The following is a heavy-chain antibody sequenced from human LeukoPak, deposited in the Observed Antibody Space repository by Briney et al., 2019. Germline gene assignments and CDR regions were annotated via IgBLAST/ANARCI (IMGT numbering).Heavy chain of an antibody. CDR1: GGSFSGYY. V-gene: IGHV4-34*01. J-gene: IGHJ3*02. D-gene: IGHD3-22*01. CDR3: ARGPYYFDSSGAFDI. Sequence: SETLSLTCAVYGGSFSGYYWSWIRQPPGKGLEWIGEINHSGSTNYNPSLKSRVTISVDTSKNQFSLKLSSVTAADTAVYYCARGPYYFDSSGAFDIWGQGTMVTVSS. CDR2: INHSGST.